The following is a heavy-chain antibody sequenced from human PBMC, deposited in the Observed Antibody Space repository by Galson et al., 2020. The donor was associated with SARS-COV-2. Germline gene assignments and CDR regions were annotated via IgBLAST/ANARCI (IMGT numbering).Heavy chain of an antibody. CDR3: AREEMTTTNAFDH. V-gene: IGHV1-2*02. J-gene: IGHJ4*02. CDR2: LNPNSGGT. Sequence: ASVKVSCKTSGYPFTGYYIHWVRQAPGQGLEWMGWLNPNSGGTEYAQRFQGRVTMTRDTSITTAYVEISSLRSDDTAVYYCAREEMTTTNAFDHWGQGTLVTVSS. CDR1: GYPFTGYY. D-gene: IGHD4-4*01.